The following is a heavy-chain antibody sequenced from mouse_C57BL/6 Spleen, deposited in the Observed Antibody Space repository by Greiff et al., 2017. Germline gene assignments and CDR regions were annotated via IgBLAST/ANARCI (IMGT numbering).Heavy chain of an antibody. Sequence: DVKLVESGGGLVKPGGSLKLSCAASGFTFSSYAMSWVRQTPEKRLEWVATISDGGSYTYYPDNVKGRFTISRDNAKNNLYLQMSHLKSEDTAMYYCARDGTTVVVNWYFDVWGTGTTVTVSS. CDR2: ISDGGSYT. J-gene: IGHJ1*03. V-gene: IGHV5-4*01. CDR3: ARDGTTVVVNWYFDV. D-gene: IGHD1-1*01. CDR1: GFTFSSYA.